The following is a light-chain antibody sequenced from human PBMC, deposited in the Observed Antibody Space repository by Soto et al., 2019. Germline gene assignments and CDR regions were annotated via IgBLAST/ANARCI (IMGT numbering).Light chain of an antibody. CDR1: GRDVCAYNL. V-gene: IGLV2-23*02. J-gene: IGLJ1*01. Sequence: QSALTQPASVSGSPGPSITISCAGTGRDVCAYNLVSWYQQHPGEAPKLIICEVTTRPSGISNPFSRSKSGDTASLTISGIQAEDEAHYFCCSYAGTVAYVFGTGTKVTVL. CDR3: CSYAGTVAYV. CDR2: EVT.